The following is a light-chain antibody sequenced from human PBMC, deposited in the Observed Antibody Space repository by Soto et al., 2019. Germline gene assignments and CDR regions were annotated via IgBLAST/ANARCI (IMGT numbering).Light chain of an antibody. V-gene: IGKV1-9*01. Sequence: DIQLTQATSFLSASAGDTVTITCRASQDIRSYLAWYQQKAGRAPKLLIYAASTLQSEVPSRFSGSGSGTEFTLTISSLQPEDFATYYCQQLNSFPITFGQGTRLAVK. CDR3: QQLNSFPIT. CDR1: QDIRSY. J-gene: IGKJ5*01. CDR2: AAS.